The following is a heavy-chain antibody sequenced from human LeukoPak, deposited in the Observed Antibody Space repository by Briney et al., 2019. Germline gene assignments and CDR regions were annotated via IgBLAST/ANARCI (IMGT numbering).Heavy chain of an antibody. CDR2: IYYSGST. J-gene: IGHJ3*02. CDR3: ARDPGYCGSTSCYYDI. CDR1: GGSISSYY. V-gene: IGHV4-59*01. Sequence: PSETLSLTCTVSGGSISSYYWSWIRQPPGKGLEWIGYIYYSGSTNYNPSLKSRVTISVDTSKNQFSLKLSSVTAADTAVYYCARDPGYCGSTSCYYDIWGQGTMVTVSS. D-gene: IGHD2-2*01.